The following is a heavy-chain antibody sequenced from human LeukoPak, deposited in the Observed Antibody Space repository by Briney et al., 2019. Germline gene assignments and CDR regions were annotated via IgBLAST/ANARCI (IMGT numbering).Heavy chain of an antibody. Sequence: ASVKVSCKASGYTFTSYAMNWVRQAPGQGLEWMGWINTNTGNPAYAQGFTGRFVFSLDTSVSTAYLQISSLKAEDTAVYYCARADSSGWPEYYFDYWGQGTLVTVSS. V-gene: IGHV7-4-1*02. CDR2: INTNTGNP. J-gene: IGHJ4*02. D-gene: IGHD6-19*01. CDR3: ARADSSGWPEYYFDY. CDR1: GYTFTSYA.